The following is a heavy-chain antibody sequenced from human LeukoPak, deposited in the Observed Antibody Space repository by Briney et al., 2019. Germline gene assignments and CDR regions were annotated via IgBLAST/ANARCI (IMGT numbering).Heavy chain of an antibody. J-gene: IGHJ4*02. CDR2: IRYDGSNK. D-gene: IGHD3-10*01. Sequence: GGSLRLSCAASKFTFSSYGMHWVRQAPGKGLEWVAFIRYDGSNKYYADSVKGRFTISRDNSKNTLYLQMNSLRAEDTAVYYCTFTMVRGSYFDYWGQGTLVTVSS. CDR1: KFTFSSYG. CDR3: TFTMVRGSYFDY. V-gene: IGHV3-30*02.